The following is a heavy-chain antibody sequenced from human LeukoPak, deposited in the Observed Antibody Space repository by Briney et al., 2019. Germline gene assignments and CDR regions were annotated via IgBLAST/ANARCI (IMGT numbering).Heavy chain of an antibody. V-gene: IGHV1-2*02. Sequence: GASVKVSCKASGYTFTGCYMHWVRQAPGQGLEWMGWINPNSGGTNYAQKFQGRVTMTRDTSISTAYMELSRLRSDDTAVYYCARDMEDTAMVDYYYYYMDVWGKGTTVTISS. D-gene: IGHD5-18*01. CDR2: INPNSGGT. CDR1: GYTFTGCY. J-gene: IGHJ6*03. CDR3: ARDMEDTAMVDYYYYYMDV.